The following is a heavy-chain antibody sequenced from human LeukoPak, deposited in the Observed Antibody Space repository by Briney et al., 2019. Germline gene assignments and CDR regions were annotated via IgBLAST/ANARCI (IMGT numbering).Heavy chain of an antibody. CDR3: ARAINYGSGSYYLFDY. CDR2: ISVYNGNI. V-gene: IGHV1-18*01. J-gene: IGHJ4*02. D-gene: IGHD3-10*01. CDR1: GYSFISYG. Sequence: GASVKVSCKASGYSFISYGISWVRQAPGQGLYWMGWISVYNGNIHYAQKFQGRVTVTTDTSTNTAYMELRSLRSDDTAVYYCARAINYGSGSYYLFDYWGQGTLVTVSS.